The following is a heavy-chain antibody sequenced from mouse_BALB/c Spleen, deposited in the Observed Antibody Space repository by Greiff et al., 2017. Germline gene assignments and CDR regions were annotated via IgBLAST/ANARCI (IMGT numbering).Heavy chain of an antibody. V-gene: IGHV14-1*02. CDR1: GFNIKDYY. CDR2: IDPENGNT. Sequence: EVQRVESGAELVRPGALVKLSCKASGFNIKDYYMHWVKQRPEQGLEWIGWIDPENGNTIYDPKFQGKASITADTSSNTAYLQLSSLTSEDTAVYYCARYPVSAMDYWGQGTSVTVSS. J-gene: IGHJ4*01. CDR3: ARYPVSAMDY.